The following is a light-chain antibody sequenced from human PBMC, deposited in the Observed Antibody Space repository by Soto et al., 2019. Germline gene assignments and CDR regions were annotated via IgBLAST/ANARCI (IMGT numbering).Light chain of an antibody. CDR2: KXS. Sequence: DIQMTQSPSTLSSSVGDRVTINXRASHSIIIWLSWYQQRPGXAPKXXXAKXSIFERGGPSRFSGSGSGTQFTLTISSLQPDDFANYYCQQYKSDPWTFSQGTKVDI. CDR3: QQYKSDPWT. J-gene: IGKJ1*01. V-gene: IGKV1-5*03. CDR1: HSIIIW.